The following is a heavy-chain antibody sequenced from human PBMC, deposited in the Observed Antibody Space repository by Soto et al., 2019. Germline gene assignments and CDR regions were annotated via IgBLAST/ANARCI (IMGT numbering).Heavy chain of an antibody. CDR1: GLTFSGHW. J-gene: IGHJ4*02. D-gene: IGHD1-1*01. CDR3: ASRPAGNTYHAVFDF. CDR2: ISPDGSDK. Sequence: VRLVESGGTLVQPGGSLRISCAASGLTFSGHWMTWVRQTPGKGPEWVANISPDGSDKSYVDSVKGRFTSSRDNAKNQLSLPLDSLRAEDTAVYHCASRPAGNTYHAVFDFWGQGTLVTVSS. V-gene: IGHV3-7*03.